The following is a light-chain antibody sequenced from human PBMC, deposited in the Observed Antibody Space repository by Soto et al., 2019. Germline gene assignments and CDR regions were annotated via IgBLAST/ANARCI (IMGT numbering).Light chain of an antibody. V-gene: IGLV1-40*01. Sequence: QSVLTQAPSVSGAPGQRVTISCTGSSSNIGAGYDVHWYQQLPGTAPKLLIYGNSNRPSGVPDRFSGSKSGTSASLAITGLQAEDEADYYCQSYDISLSGSVFGNGTKRTVL. CDR3: QSYDISLSGSV. CDR1: SSNIGAGYD. J-gene: IGLJ1*01. CDR2: GNS.